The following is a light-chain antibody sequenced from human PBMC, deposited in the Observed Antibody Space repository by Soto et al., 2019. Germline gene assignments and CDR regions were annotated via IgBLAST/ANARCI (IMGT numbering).Light chain of an antibody. V-gene: IGLV2-14*03. CDR1: SSDVGGYNY. CDR2: DVN. J-gene: IGLJ2*01. Sequence: QSALTQPASVSGSPGQSISISCTGTSSDVGGYNYVSWFQHHPGKAPKVIIFDVNNRPSGVSNRFSGSKSGNTASLTISGLQAEDEAEYYCSSFTTTTTLIFGGGTQLTVL. CDR3: SSFTTTTTLI.